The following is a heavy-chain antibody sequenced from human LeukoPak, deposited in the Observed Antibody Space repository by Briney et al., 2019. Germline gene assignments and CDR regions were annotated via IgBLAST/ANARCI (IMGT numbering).Heavy chain of an antibody. CDR1: GFTFSSYA. CDR2: ISVSGGTT. Sequence: PGGSLRLSCAASGFTFSSYAMSWVRQAPGKGLEWVSVISVSGGTTHYADSVKGRFTISRDNSKNTLYLQMNSLRGEDTAVYYCAKDGQVNQPDRLFTDWGQGTLVIVCS. CDR3: AKDGQVNQPDRLFTD. J-gene: IGHJ4*02. D-gene: IGHD1-14*01. V-gene: IGHV3-23*01.